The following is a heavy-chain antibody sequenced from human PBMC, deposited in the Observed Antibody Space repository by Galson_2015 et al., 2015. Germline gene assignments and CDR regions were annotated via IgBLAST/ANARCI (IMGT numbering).Heavy chain of an antibody. CDR2: IYHSGNT. J-gene: IGHJ4*02. D-gene: IGHD2-2*01. CDR1: GGSISSSNW. V-gene: IGHV4-4*02. Sequence: ETLSLTCAVSGGSISSSNWWSWVRQPPGKGLEWIGEIYHSGNTNYNPSLKSRVTISVDKSKNQFSLKLSSVTAADTAVYYCARLATEDIVVVPAAIPIDYWGQGTLVTVSS. CDR3: ARLATEDIVVVPAAIPIDY.